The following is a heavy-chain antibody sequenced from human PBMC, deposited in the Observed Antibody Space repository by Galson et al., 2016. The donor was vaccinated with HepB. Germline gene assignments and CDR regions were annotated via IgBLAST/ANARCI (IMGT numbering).Heavy chain of an antibody. V-gene: IGHV3-7*03. D-gene: IGHD3-10*01. Sequence: SLRLSCAASGFTFSSYWMSWVRQAPGKGLEWVANIKQDESEKYYVDSMKGRFTIFRDNGEQSLYLQMNSLRAEDTAVYYCARDRYYGSDLWGQGTLVTVSS. CDR2: IKQDESEK. CDR1: GFTFSSYW. CDR3: ARDRYYGSDL. J-gene: IGHJ5*02.